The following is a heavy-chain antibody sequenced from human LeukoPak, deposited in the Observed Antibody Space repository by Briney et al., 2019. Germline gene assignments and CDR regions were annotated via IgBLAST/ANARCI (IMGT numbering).Heavy chain of an antibody. CDR3: AREGIAAAFDY. Sequence: PGGSLRLSCAASGFTFSSYAMHWVRQAPGKGLEWVAAISYDGSNKYYADSVKGRFTISRDNSKNTLYLQMNSLRAEDTAVYYCAREGIAAAFDYWGQGTLVTVSS. CDR2: ISYDGSNK. CDR1: GFTFSSYA. J-gene: IGHJ4*02. V-gene: IGHV3-30-3*01. D-gene: IGHD6-13*01.